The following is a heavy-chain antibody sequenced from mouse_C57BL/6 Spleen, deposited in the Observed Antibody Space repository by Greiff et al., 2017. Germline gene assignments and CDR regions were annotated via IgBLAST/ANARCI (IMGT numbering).Heavy chain of an antibody. Sequence: VKLMESDAELVKPGASVKISCKVSGYTFTDHTIHWMKQRPEQGLEWIGYIYPRDGSTKYNEKFKGKATLTADKSSSTAYMQLNSLTSEDSAVYFCAKDDYGDYYAMDYWGRGTSVNVSS. D-gene: IGHD2-4*01. V-gene: IGHV1-78*01. CDR3: AKDDYGDYYAMDY. CDR1: GYTFTDHT. CDR2: IYPRDGST. J-gene: IGHJ4*01.